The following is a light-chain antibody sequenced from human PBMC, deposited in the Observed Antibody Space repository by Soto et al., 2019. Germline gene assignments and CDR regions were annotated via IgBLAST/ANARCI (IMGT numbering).Light chain of an antibody. J-gene: IGKJ1*01. CDR1: QGISNY. V-gene: IGKV1-27*01. CDR2: GAS. Sequence: DIQMTQSPSSLSASVGDRVTITCRASQGISNYLVWYQQKPGKVPTLLIYGASTLQSGVPSRFSGRGSGTEFTLTISSLQPEDAATYYCQKYNSAPWTFGQGTKVEIK. CDR3: QKYNSAPWT.